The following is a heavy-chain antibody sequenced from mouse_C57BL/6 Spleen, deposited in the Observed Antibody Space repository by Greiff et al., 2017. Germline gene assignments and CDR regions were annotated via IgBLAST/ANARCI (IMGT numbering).Heavy chain of an antibody. CDR2: INPGSGGT. V-gene: IGHV1-54*01. J-gene: IGHJ4*01. CDR3: ARSYDNVRYYSIDF. Sequence: QVQLQQSGAELVKPGTSVKVSCKASGYAFTNYLIEWVKQRHGEGLEWIGVINPGSGGTIYNQKFQGKATLTADKSSSTGYMQLSSLTSEDSAVYYCARSYDNVRYYSIDFWGQGTTVTVSS. CDR1: GYAFTNYL. D-gene: IGHD2-3*01.